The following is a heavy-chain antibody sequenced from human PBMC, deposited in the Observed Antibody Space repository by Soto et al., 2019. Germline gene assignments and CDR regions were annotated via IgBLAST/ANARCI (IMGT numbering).Heavy chain of an antibody. CDR3: ARESRYTSSHHGFDY. J-gene: IGHJ4*02. CDR1: GGSISSYY. V-gene: IGHV4-59*01. D-gene: IGHD6-13*01. CDR2: IYYSGST. Sequence: QVQLQESGPGLVKPSETLSLTCTVSGGSISSYYWGWIRQPPGKGLEWIGYIYYSGSTNYNPSLKSRVTISVDTSNHQFSLKLSSVTAADTAVYYCARESRYTSSHHGFDYWGQGTLVTVSS.